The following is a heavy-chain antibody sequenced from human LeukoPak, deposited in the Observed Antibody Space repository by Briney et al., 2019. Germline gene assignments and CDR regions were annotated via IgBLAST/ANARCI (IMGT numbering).Heavy chain of an antibody. J-gene: IGHJ4*01. D-gene: IGHD3-9*01. CDR1: GFNFIDYS. V-gene: IGHV3-48*01. CDR2: IRFSSGNT. CDR3: ARDHRYAFDN. Sequence: GGSLRLSCAASGFNFIDYSMNWVRQAPGKGLEWISYIRFSSGNTKYADSVKGRFTISRDKARNSLYLQMNSLRVEDTAVYYCARDHRYAFDNWGHGTLVTVSS.